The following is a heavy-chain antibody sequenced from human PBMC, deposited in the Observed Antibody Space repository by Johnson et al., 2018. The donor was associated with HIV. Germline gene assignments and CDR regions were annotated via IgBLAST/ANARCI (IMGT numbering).Heavy chain of an antibody. CDR3: ARSIVGAIVDAFDM. D-gene: IGHD1-26*01. J-gene: IGHJ3*02. CDR1: GFTFSDYY. V-gene: IGHV3-11*04. Sequence: QMQLVESGGGLVKPGGSLRLSCAASGFTFSDYYMNWIRQAPGKGLEWVSYISSSGSTIYYADSVKGRFTISRDNAKNSLYLQMNSLRAEVTAVYYCARSIVGAIVDAFDMWGQATMVTVSS. CDR2: ISSSGSTI.